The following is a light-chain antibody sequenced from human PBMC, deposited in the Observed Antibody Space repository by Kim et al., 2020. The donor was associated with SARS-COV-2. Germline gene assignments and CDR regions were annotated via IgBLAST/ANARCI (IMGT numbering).Light chain of an antibody. Sequence: SACGGDRVTSSCRTSRGISGYLAWFQQRTGKAPKPRIYAASSWQRGAPSRFSGSGSGTEFTLTIGSLEPEDFASYYCQQLNSYPATFGQGTKLEI. CDR3: QQLNSYPAT. V-gene: IGKV1-9*01. CDR1: RGISGY. J-gene: IGKJ2*01. CDR2: AAS.